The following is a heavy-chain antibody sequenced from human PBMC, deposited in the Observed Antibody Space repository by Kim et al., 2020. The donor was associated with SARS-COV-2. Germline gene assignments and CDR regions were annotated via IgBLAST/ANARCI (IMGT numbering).Heavy chain of an antibody. CDR3: ARGRGTVTTRYFDL. J-gene: IGHJ2*01. D-gene: IGHD4-17*01. V-gene: IGHV3-64*01. Sequence: ANSVKGRFTISRDNSKNTLYPQMGSLRAEDMAVYYCARGRGTVTTRYFDLWGRGTLVTVSS.